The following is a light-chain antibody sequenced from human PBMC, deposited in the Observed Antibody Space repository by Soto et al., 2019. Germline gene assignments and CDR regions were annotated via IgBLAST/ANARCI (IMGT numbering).Light chain of an antibody. Sequence: QSALTQPASVSGSPGQSSTISCTGTRSDVGDYNYVSWYQQHPGKAPKLMIYEVSNRPSGVSNRFSGSKSGNTASLTISGLQAEDEADYYCSSYTTSSTLVFGGGTKLTVL. J-gene: IGLJ3*02. CDR3: SSYTTSSTLV. CDR1: RSDVGDYNY. CDR2: EVS. V-gene: IGLV2-14*01.